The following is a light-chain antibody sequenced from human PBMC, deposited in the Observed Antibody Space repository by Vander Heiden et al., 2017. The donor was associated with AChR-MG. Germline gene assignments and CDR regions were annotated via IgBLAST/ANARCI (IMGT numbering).Light chain of an antibody. J-gene: IGLJ3*02. V-gene: IGLV6-57*02. CDR3: QSYESSNLWV. CDR1: SGSIASND. CDR2: EDN. Sequence: FMLTQPHSVSESPGAPVTISCTGSSGSIASNDVQGYQQRPGSAPTTVIYEDNQRPSGVPDRVSGAIDSAANSAALTISGLKTEDEADYYCQSYESSNLWVFGGGTKLTVL.